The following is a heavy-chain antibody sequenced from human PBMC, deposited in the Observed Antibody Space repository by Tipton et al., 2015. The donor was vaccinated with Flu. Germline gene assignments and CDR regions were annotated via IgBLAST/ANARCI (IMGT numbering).Heavy chain of an antibody. CDR3: AKDLNWGGPGHAPDY. Sequence: SLRLSCAASGFSFSSYVMSWVRQAPGKGLEWVSAITGSGGATFYADSVKDRFTISRDNSKSTLFLQMDSLRPEDTAVYYCAKDLNWGGPGHAPDYWGQGTLVTASS. CDR2: ITGSGGAT. CDR1: GFSFSSYV. J-gene: IGHJ4*02. V-gene: IGHV3-23*01. D-gene: IGHD7-27*01.